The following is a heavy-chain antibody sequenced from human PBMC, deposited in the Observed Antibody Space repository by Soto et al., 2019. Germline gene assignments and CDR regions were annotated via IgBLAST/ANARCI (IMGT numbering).Heavy chain of an antibody. V-gene: IGHV3-23*01. CDR2: ISGSGGST. J-gene: IGHJ3*02. CDR1: GFTFSSYA. D-gene: IGHD3-22*01. Sequence: GSLRLSCAASGFTFSSYAMSWVRQAPGKGLEWVSAISGSGGSTYYADSVKGRFTISRDNSKNTLYLQMNSLRAEDTAVYYCATRPSAYYYDSSGYSGGAFDIWGQGKMVTVS. CDR3: ATRPSAYYYDSSGYSGGAFDI.